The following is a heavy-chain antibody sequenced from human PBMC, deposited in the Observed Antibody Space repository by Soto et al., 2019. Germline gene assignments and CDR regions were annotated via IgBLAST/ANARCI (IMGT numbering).Heavy chain of an antibody. Sequence: ASVKVSCKASGYTFTSYGISWVRQAPGQGLEWMGWISAYNGNTNYAQKLQGRVTMTTDTSTSTAYMELRSLRSDDTAVYYCARDYACSGGSCYLIYYYYYGIDVWGQGTTVTVSS. V-gene: IGHV1-18*04. J-gene: IGHJ6*02. CDR3: ARDYACSGGSCYLIYYYYYGIDV. CDR2: ISAYNGNT. CDR1: GYTFTSYG. D-gene: IGHD2-15*01.